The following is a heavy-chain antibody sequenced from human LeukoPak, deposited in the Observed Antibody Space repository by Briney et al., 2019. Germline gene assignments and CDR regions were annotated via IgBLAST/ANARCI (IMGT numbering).Heavy chain of an antibody. CDR3: ARNAFDI. J-gene: IGHJ3*02. Sequence: GGSLRLSCAASGFTFNHYAMQWVRQAPGKGLEWVAVIWSDGNTQYYADSVRGRFTVSRDNPKNSLYLQMNSLRAEDTALYYCARNAFDIWGQGTMVTVSS. CDR2: IWSDGNTQ. V-gene: IGHV3-33*01. CDR1: GFTFNHYA.